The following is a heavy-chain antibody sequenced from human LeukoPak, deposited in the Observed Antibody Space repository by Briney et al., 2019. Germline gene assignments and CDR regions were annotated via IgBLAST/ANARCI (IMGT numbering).Heavy chain of an antibody. D-gene: IGHD5-18*01. CDR3: AKNAGYSYGLYYFDY. J-gene: IGHJ4*02. CDR2: IISSGGVT. Sequence: GGSLRLSCAASGFTFSSYAMSWVRQAPGKGLEWVSSIISSGGVTYYTDSLKGRFTISRDNSRNTVYLQMDSLRAEDSAVYYCAKNAGYSYGLYYFDYWGQGTLVTVSS. V-gene: IGHV3-23*01. CDR1: GFTFSSYA.